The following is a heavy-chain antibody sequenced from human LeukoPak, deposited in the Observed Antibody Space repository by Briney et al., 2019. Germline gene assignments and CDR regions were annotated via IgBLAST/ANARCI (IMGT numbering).Heavy chain of an antibody. CDR2: IYYSGST. Sequence: SETLSLTCTVYGGSISSSSYYWGWIRQPPGKGLEWIGSIYYSGSTYYNPSPKSRVTISVDTSKNQFSLKLSSVTAADTAVYYCARHAYSSSWYLRYWGQGTLVTVSS. CDR3: ARHAYSSSWYLRY. D-gene: IGHD6-13*01. CDR1: GGSISSSSYY. J-gene: IGHJ4*02. V-gene: IGHV4-39*01.